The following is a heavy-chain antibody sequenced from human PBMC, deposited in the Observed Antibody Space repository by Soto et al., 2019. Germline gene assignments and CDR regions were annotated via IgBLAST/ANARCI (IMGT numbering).Heavy chain of an antibody. CDR3: CYGSGTLGYYYYYGMDV. V-gene: IGHV1-3*01. Sequence: ASVKVSCKASGYTFTSYAMHWVRKAPGQRLEWMGWINAGNGNTKYSQKFQGRTTITRDTSASTAYMELSSLRSEDTAVYYCCYGSGTLGYYYYYGMDVWGQGTTVTSP. CDR1: GYTFTSYA. CDR2: INAGNGNT. J-gene: IGHJ6*02. D-gene: IGHD3-10*01.